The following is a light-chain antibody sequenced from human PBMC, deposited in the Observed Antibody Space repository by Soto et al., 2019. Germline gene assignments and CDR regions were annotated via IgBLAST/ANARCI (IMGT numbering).Light chain of an antibody. J-gene: IGLJ1*01. Sequence: QSVLTQPASVSGSPGQSITISCTGTSSDVGGYKYVSWYQQHPGKAPKVLIYDVVYRSSGFSNRFSGSKSGNTASLTISGLQAEDEADYYCISYTSSGTYVFGTGTKVTVL. V-gene: IGLV2-14*03. CDR2: DVV. CDR3: ISYTSSGTYV. CDR1: SSDVGGYKY.